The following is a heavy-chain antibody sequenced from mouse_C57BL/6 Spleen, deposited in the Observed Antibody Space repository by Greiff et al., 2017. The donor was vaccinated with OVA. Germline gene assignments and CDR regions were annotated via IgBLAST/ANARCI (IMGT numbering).Heavy chain of an antibody. CDR1: GYTFTSYW. CDR2: IYPSDSET. J-gene: IGHJ3*01. Sequence: QVQLQQPGAELVRPGSSVKLSCKASGYTFTSYWMDWVKQRPGQGLEWIGNIYPSDSETKYNQKFKDKATLTVDKSSSTAYMPLSSLTSEDSTVYYCARSTAQARFAYWGQGTLVTVSA. CDR3: ARSTAQARFAY. D-gene: IGHD3-2*02. V-gene: IGHV1-61*01.